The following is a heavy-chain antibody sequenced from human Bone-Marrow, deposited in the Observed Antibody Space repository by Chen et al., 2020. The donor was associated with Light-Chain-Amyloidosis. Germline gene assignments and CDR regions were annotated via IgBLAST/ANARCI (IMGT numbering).Heavy chain of an antibody. CDR3: ARRRDGYNFDY. CDR2: SYPYYYEA. J-gene: IGHJ4*02. Sequence: EVQLEQSGPEVKKPGESLKISCKGSGYTFPNYLIGWVRQMPGKGMAWMGVSYPYYYEARYSPSFEGQVTISADKSITTAYLQWRSLKASDTAMYYCARRRDGYNFDYWGQGTLVTVSS. D-gene: IGHD5-12*01. CDR1: GYTFPNYL. V-gene: IGHV5-51*01.